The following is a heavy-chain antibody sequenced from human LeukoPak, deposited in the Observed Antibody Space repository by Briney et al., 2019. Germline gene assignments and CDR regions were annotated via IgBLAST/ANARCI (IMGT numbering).Heavy chain of an antibody. CDR2: IYSDNT. CDR1: GFTVSSNS. CDR3: AKRVFGGVDI. V-gene: IGHV3-53*01. Sequence: SGGSLRLSCTVSGFTVSSNSMSWVRQAPGKGLEWVSFIYSDNTHYSDSVKGRFTISRDNSKNTLYLQMNSLRAEDTAVYYCAKRVFGGVDIWGQGTMVTVSS. D-gene: IGHD3-16*01. J-gene: IGHJ3*02.